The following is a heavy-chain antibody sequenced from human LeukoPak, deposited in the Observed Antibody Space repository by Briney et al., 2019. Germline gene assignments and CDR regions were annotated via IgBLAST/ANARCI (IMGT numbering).Heavy chain of an antibody. Sequence: SQTLSLTCAISGDSVSSNTAALNWIRQSPSRGLEWLGRTYYRSQWYNDYAVSVKSRITINPDTSKNQFSLQLNSVTPEDTAVYYCARKTGAAGGFDHWGQGTLVTVSS. D-gene: IGHD6-13*01. CDR1: GDSVSSNTAA. CDR2: TYYRSQWYN. J-gene: IGHJ4*01. CDR3: ARKTGAAGGFDH. V-gene: IGHV6-1*01.